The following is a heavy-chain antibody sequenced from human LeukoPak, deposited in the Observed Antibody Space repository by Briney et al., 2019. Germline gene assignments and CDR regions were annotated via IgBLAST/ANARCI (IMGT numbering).Heavy chain of an antibody. CDR2: IKQDGSEQ. CDR3: ARDQGSQYRLDY. Sequence: GGSLRLSCGASVFTFRFYWMSWVRQAPGKGLEWVSNIKQDGSEQYYVESVKGRFTISRDNAKNSLYLQMNSLRGEDTAVYYCARDQGSQYRLDYWGRGTLVSVSS. J-gene: IGHJ4*02. D-gene: IGHD2/OR15-2a*01. V-gene: IGHV3-7*01. CDR1: VFTFRFYW.